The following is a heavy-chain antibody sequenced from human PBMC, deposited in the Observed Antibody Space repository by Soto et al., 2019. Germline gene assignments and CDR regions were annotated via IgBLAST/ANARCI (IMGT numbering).Heavy chain of an antibody. CDR1: GGSISSSNW. Sequence: SETLSLTCAVSGGSISSSNWWSWVRQPPGKGLEWIGEIYHSGSTNYNPSLKSRVTISVDKSKNQFSLKLSSVTAADTAVYYCARARPTAAGTVDYWGQGTLVTVSS. CDR2: IYHSGST. CDR3: ARARPTAAGTVDY. J-gene: IGHJ4*02. D-gene: IGHD6-13*01. V-gene: IGHV4-4*02.